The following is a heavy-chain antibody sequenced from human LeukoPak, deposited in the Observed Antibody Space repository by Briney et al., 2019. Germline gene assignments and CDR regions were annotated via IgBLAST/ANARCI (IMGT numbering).Heavy chain of an antibody. Sequence: GGSLRLSCAASGFTFSSHSMGWVRQAPGKGLECVATIGLDGAQKDFVDSVKGRFTLSRDNAKNSLFLEMDRLRVEDTAVYYCARWRGLQSEFDCWGQGTLVTVSS. D-gene: IGHD5-24*01. J-gene: IGHJ4*02. CDR2: IGLDGAQK. CDR1: GFTFSSHS. V-gene: IGHV3-7*01. CDR3: ARWRGLQSEFDC.